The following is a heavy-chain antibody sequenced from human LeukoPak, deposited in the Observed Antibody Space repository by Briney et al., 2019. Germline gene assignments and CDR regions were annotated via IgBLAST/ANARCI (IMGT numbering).Heavy chain of an antibody. D-gene: IGHD6-19*01. J-gene: IGHJ4*02. Sequence: RLSXXXXXCTFXXHAMSWVRQAPGKGLEWVSAISGSGGRTYYADSVKGRFAISRDNSKNTLYLQMNSLRAEDTAVYCCAKSSGGSYSDYWGQGTLVTVSS. CDR1: XCTFXXHA. CDR3: AKSSGGSYSDY. V-gene: IGHV3-23*01. CDR2: ISGSGGRT.